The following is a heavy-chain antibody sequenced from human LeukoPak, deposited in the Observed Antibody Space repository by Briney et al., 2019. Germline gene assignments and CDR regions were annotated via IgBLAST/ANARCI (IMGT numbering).Heavy chain of an antibody. Sequence: SGGSLRLSCAASGFTFSSYGISWVRQAPGKGLEWVSVIYSGGSTYYADSVKGRFTISRDNSKNTLYLQMNSLRVEDTAVYYCALGLVTDYWGQGTLVTVSS. J-gene: IGHJ4*02. V-gene: IGHV3-66*01. CDR1: GFTFSSYG. D-gene: IGHD3-9*01. CDR3: ALGLVTDY. CDR2: IYSGGST.